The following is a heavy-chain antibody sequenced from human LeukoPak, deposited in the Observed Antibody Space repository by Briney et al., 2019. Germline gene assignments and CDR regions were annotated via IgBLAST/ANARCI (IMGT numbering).Heavy chain of an antibody. V-gene: IGHV2-5*01. CDR3: ARTDYDFWSGYYPNWFDP. CDR1: GFSLSTSGVA. J-gene: IGHJ5*02. CDR2: IYWNDDK. D-gene: IGHD3-3*01. Sequence: ESGPTLVKPTETLTLTCTFSGFSLSTSGVAVGWIRQPPGKALEWLALIYWNDDKRYSPSLKSRLTITKDTSKNQVVLTMTNMDPVDTATYYCARTDYDFWSGYYPNWFDPWGQGTLVTVSS.